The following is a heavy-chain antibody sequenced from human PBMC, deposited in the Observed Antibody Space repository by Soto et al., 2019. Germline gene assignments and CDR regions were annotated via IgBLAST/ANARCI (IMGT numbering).Heavy chain of an antibody. J-gene: IGHJ4*02. CDR1: GFTFSSYS. V-gene: IGHV3-48*01. D-gene: IGHD6-19*01. Sequence: EVQLVESGGGLVQPGGSLRLSCAASGFTFSSYSMKWVRQAPGKGLEWVSYISGSSNTIYYADSVKGRFIISRDNAKNSLYLQMNSLRAEDTAVYYCARDPVNSSGWYLGFDCWGQGTLVTVSS. CDR3: ARDPVNSSGWYLGFDC. CDR2: ISGSSNTI.